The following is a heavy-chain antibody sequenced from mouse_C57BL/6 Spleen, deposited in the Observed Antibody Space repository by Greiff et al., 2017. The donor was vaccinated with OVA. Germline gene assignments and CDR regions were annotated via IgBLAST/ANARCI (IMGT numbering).Heavy chain of an antibody. CDR3: ARTFDY. V-gene: IGHV1-42*01. Sequence: VQLQQSGPELVKPGASVKISCKASGYSFTGYYMNWVKQSPEKSLEWIGEINPSTGGTTYNQKFKAKATLTVDKSSSTAYMQLKSLTSEGSAVYYGARTFDYWGQGTTLTVSS. CDR1: GYSFTGYY. J-gene: IGHJ2*01. CDR2: INPSTGGT.